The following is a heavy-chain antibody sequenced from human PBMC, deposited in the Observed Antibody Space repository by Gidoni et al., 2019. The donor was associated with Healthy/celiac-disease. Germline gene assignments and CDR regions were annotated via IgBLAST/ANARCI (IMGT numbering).Heavy chain of an antibody. J-gene: IGHJ4*02. CDR1: GFTFSSYA. CDR3: AKDEPLYGDYDGPTSIDY. CDR2: ISGSGGST. Sequence: EVQLLESGGGLVQPGGSLRLSCAASGFTFSSYAMRWVRQAPGKGPEWVSAISGSGGSTYYADSVKGRFTISRDNSKNTLYLQMNSLRAEDTAVYYCAKDEPLYGDYDGPTSIDYWGQGTLVTVSS. D-gene: IGHD4-17*01. V-gene: IGHV3-23*01.